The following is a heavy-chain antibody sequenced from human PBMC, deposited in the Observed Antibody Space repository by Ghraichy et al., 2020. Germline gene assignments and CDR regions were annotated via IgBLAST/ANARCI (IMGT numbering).Heavy chain of an antibody. J-gene: IGHJ4*02. CDR2: INPNTGGT. CDR3: ARSYSRDYDKTVCYFAY. CDR1: GYTFTGDY. V-gene: IGHV1-2*02. Sequence: ASVKVSCKASGYTFTGDYIYWVRQAPGQGLEWMGWINPNTGGTNSQQRFQGRVTLTTDTSVSTAYMELGSLTFHDTAVYYCARSYSRDYDKTVCYFAYWGQGTQVTVSS. D-gene: IGHD3-9*01.